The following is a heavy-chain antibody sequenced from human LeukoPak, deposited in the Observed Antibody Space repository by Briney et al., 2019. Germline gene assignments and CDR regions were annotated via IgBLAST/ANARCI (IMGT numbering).Heavy chain of an antibody. J-gene: IGHJ6*02. CDR2: ISNSGDSP. CDR3: VRDLSGMDV. Sequence: GGSLRLSCSASGFTFSSYAMHWVRQAPGEGLEYVSAISNSGDSPYYADSVKGRFTISRDSSKNTLYLQMSSLRIEDTAIYYCVRDLSGMDVWGRGTTVTVSS. D-gene: IGHD3-16*02. CDR1: GFTFSSYA. V-gene: IGHV3-64D*06.